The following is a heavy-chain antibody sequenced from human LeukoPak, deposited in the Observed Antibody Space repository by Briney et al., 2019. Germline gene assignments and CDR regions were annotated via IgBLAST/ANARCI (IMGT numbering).Heavy chain of an antibody. CDR1: GGSISSYY. Sequence: PSETLSLTCTVSGGSISSYYCSWIRQPPGKGLEWIGYISTSGSTDYSPSLKSRVTISVDTSKNQFSLKLSSVTAADTAVYYCARSPLGYCSGGSCYIDAFDIWGQGTMVTVSS. CDR3: ARSPLGYCSGGSCYIDAFDI. CDR2: ISTSGST. J-gene: IGHJ3*02. V-gene: IGHV4-4*09. D-gene: IGHD2-15*01.